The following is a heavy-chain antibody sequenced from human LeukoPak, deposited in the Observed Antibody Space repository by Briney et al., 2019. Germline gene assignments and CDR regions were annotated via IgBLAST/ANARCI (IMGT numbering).Heavy chain of an antibody. CDR2: INPNSGGT. CDR3: ARSAYYYGSGSGRWVDY. D-gene: IGHD3-10*01. CDR1: GYTFTGYY. V-gene: IGHV1-2*06. Sequence: ASVKVSCKASGYTFTGYYMHWVRQAPGQGLEWMGRINPNSGGTNYAQKFQGRVTMTRDTSISTAYMELSRLRSDDTAVYYRARSAYYYGSGSGRWVDYWGQGTLVTVSS. J-gene: IGHJ4*02.